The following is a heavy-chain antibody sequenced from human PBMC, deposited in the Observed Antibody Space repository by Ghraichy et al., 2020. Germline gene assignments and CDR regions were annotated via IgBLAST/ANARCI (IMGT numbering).Heavy chain of an antibody. CDR3: ARQGVGSGWYLVGDAFDI. J-gene: IGHJ3*02. Sequence: SETLSLTCTVSGGSISSSSYYWGWIRQPPGKGLEWIGSIYYSGSTYYNPSLKSRVTISVDTSKNQFSLKLSSVTAADTAVYYCARQGVGSGWYLVGDAFDIWGQGTMVTVSS. CDR2: IYYSGST. CDR1: GGSISSSSYY. V-gene: IGHV4-39*01. D-gene: IGHD6-19*01.